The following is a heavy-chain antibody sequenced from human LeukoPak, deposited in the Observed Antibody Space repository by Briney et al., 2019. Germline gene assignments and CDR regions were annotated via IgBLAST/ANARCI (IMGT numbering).Heavy chain of an antibody. CDR3: ARVVPCLDYYDSSGYYGRWFDP. Sequence: ASVKVSCKASGYTFTSYGISWVRQAPGQGLEWMGWISAYNGNTNYAQKLQGRVTMTTDTSTSTAYMELRSLRSDDTAVYYCARVVPCLDYYDSSGYYGRWFDPWGQGTLVTVSS. J-gene: IGHJ5*02. V-gene: IGHV1-18*01. CDR1: GYTFTSYG. D-gene: IGHD3-22*01. CDR2: ISAYNGNT.